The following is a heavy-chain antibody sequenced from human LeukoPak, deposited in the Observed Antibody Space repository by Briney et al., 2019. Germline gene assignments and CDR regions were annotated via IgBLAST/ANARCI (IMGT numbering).Heavy chain of an antibody. V-gene: IGHV3-30*18. CDR1: GFTFSSYG. Sequence: GGSLRLSCAASGFTFSSYGMHWVRQAPGKGLEWVAVISYDGSNKYYADSVKGRFTISRDNSKNTLYLQMNSLRAEDTAVYYCAKCGTKAWFDYWGQGTLVTVSS. D-gene: IGHD2-8*01. CDR2: ISYDGSNK. CDR3: AKCGTKAWFDY. J-gene: IGHJ4*02.